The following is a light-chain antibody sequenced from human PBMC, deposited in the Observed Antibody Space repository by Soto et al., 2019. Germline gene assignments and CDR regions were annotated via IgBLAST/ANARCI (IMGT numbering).Light chain of an antibody. CDR2: GAS. CDR1: QSITNH. V-gene: IGKV1-39*01. J-gene: IGKJ3*01. Sequence: DIQMTPSPDSLSASVGDRVTTSCRPSQSITNHLNWYQQKSGRAPRLLIFGASNLQTGVPPRFSGRGFGTNFTLTISSLQPEDFASYYCQQSYTTPPTFGPGAKLDNK. CDR3: QQSYTTPPT.